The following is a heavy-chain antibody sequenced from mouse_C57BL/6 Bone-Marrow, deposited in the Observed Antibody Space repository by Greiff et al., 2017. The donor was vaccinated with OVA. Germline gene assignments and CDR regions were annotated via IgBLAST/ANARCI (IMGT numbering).Heavy chain of an antibody. J-gene: IGHJ1*03. CDR2: IHPNSGST. V-gene: IGHV1-64*01. CDR1: GYTFTSYW. CDR3: ASPDGYYWYFDV. D-gene: IGHD2-3*01. Sequence: VQLQQPGAELVKPGASVKLSCKASGYTFTSYWMHWVKQRPGQGLEWIGMIHPNSGSTNYNEKFKSKATLTVDKSSSTAYMQLSSLTSEDSAVYCCASPDGYYWYFDVWGTGTTVTVSS.